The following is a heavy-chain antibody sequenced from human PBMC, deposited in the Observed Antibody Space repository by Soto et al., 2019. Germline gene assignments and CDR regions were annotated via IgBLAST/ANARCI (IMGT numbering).Heavy chain of an antibody. CDR2: IYYSGST. CDR1: GGSISSGDYY. CDR3: ARTNYYDSSGYPGVFDY. J-gene: IGHJ4*02. V-gene: IGHV4-30-4*01. D-gene: IGHD3-22*01. Sequence: PSETLSLTCTVSGGSISSGDYYWSWIRQHPGKGLEWMGYIYYSGSTYYNPSLKRRVTISVDTSKNQFSLKLSSVTAADTAVYYCARTNYYDSSGYPGVFDYWGQGTLVTVSS.